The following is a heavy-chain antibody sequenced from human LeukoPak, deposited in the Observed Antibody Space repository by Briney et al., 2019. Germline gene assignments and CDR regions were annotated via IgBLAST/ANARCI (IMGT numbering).Heavy chain of an antibody. V-gene: IGHV3-74*01. CDR3: VRGGSGSWYAFDI. CDR2: TNTDGSNT. J-gene: IGHJ3*02. Sequence: PGGSLRLSRVASEFTFSSYYMHWVRQAPGKGLVWVSRTNTDGSNTNYADSVKGRFTISRDNAKNTLYLQMNSLRAEDTAVYYCVRGGSGSWYAFDIWARGQWSPSLQ. CDR1: EFTFSSYY. D-gene: IGHD6-13*01.